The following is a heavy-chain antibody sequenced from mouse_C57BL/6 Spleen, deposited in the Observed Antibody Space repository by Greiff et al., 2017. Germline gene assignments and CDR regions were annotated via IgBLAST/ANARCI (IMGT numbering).Heavy chain of an antibody. D-gene: IGHD2-5*01. CDR1: GYTFTSYW. J-gene: IGHJ3*01. Sequence: QVQLQQSGAELVKPGASVKLSCKATGYTFTSYWMHWVKQRPGQGLEWSGMILPNSGSTNYNEKFKSKATLTVDKSSSTAYMQLSSLTSEDSAIYYSARGDSAYSNPAWFAYWGQGTLVTVSA. CDR3: ARGDSAYSNPAWFAY. V-gene: IGHV1-64*01. CDR2: ILPNSGST.